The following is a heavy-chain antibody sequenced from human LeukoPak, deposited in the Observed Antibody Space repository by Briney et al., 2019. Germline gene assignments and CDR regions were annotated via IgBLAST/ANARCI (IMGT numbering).Heavy chain of an antibody. Sequence: ASVKVSCKASGYTFTGYYMHLVRQAPGQGLEWMGRINPNSGGTNYAQKFQGRVTMTRDTSISTAYMELSRLRSDDTAVYYCARDHGGVVTAIVDYWGQGTLVTVSS. V-gene: IGHV1-2*06. J-gene: IGHJ4*02. CDR1: GYTFTGYY. CDR2: INPNSGGT. CDR3: ARDHGGVVTAIVDY. D-gene: IGHD2-21*02.